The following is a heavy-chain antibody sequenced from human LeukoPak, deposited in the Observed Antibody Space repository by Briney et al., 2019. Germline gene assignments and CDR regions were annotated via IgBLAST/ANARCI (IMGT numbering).Heavy chain of an antibody. J-gene: IGHJ5*02. CDR3: ARHSGSGSLSRPFDP. CDR2: ISTSVST. D-gene: IGHD3-10*01. V-gene: IGHV4-61*02. Sequence: SETLSLTCSVSGGSISSGIYYWSWIRQPAGKGLEWIGRISTSVSTTYNPSLKSRVTISVDTSKNQFSLELRSVVAPDTAVYYCARHSGSGSLSRPFDPWGQGTLVTVSS. CDR1: GGSISSGIYY.